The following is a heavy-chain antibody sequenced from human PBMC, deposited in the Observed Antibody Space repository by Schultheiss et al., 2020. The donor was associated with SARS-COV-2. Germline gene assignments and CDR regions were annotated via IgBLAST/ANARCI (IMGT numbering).Heavy chain of an antibody. J-gene: IGHJ4*02. Sequence: GESLKISCAASGFTFSYYYMSGVRQAPGKGLEWVSAISGSGGSTYYADSVKGRFTISRDNSKNTLYLQMNSLKTEDTAVYYYTRGTQWLVLGLLDYWGQGTLVTVSS. V-gene: IGHV3-23*01. CDR1: GFTFSYYY. CDR3: TRGTQWLVLGLLDY. CDR2: ISGSGGST. D-gene: IGHD6-19*01.